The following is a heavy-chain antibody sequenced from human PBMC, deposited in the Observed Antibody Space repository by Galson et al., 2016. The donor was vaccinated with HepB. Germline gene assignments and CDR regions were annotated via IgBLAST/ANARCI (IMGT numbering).Heavy chain of an antibody. CDR2: INGDGSST. CDR1: GFTFSSSW. V-gene: IGHV3-74*01. Sequence: SLRLSCAASGFTFSSSWMHWVRQAPGKGLVWVSRINGDGSSTTYADSVKGRSTISRDNAKNTLYLQMNSLRAGDTAVYYCAVGNDPLDYWGQGTLVTVSS. J-gene: IGHJ4*02. D-gene: IGHD1-1*01. CDR3: AVGNDPLDY.